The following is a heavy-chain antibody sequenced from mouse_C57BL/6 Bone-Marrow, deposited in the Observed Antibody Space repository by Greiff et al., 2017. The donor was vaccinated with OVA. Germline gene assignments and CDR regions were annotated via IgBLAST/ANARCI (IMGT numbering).Heavy chain of an antibody. CDR3: AIRRALLLQVGAMDY. J-gene: IGHJ4*01. V-gene: IGHV1-74*01. CDR2: IHPSDSDT. D-gene: IGHD1-1*01. Sequence: QVQLQQPGPELVKPGPSVKVSCKASGYTFTSYWMHWVQQRPGQGLEWIGRIHPSDSDTNYNQKFKGKATLTVDTSSSTAYMQLSSLTSEDSAVYYCAIRRALLLQVGAMDYWGQGTSATVSS. CDR1: GYTFTSYW.